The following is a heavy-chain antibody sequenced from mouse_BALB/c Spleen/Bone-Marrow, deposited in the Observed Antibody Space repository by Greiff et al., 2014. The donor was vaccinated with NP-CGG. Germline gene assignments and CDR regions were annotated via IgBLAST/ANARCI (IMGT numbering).Heavy chain of an antibody. V-gene: IGHV14-3*02. J-gene: IGHJ2*01. CDR2: IDPANGNT. D-gene: IGHD1-1*01. CDR1: GFNIKDTY. Sequence: EVHLVESGAELVKPGASVRLSCTASGFNIKDTYIHWVKQRPEQVLEWIGRIDPANGNTKYDPKFQGKATITADTSSNTVYLQLSSLTSEDTAVYYCASYYYGYYFDYWGQGTTLTVSS. CDR3: ASYYYGYYFDY.